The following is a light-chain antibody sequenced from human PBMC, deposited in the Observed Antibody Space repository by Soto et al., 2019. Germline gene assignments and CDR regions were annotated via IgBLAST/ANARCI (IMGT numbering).Light chain of an antibody. CDR2: DTT. CDR1: TGAVTNGHY. V-gene: IGLV7-46*01. Sequence: QAVVTQEPSLTVSPGGTVTLTCGSSTGAVTNGHYPYWFQQKPGQAPRTLIYDTTNRHSWTPARFSGSLLGGKAALTLSGAQPEDEAGYYCLLYYNGPYVFGTGTKVTVL. CDR3: LLYYNGPYV. J-gene: IGLJ1*01.